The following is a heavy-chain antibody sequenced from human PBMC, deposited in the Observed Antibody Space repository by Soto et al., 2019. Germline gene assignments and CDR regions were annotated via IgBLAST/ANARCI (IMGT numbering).Heavy chain of an antibody. CDR1: GFTFGDYA. CDR3: AKGRNIVAVVTPFDG. Sequence: EVHLVESGGGLVQPGRSLRLSCVASGFTFGDYAMHWVRQAPGKGLEWVAGISCNTDNIGYADSVKGRFTISRDNAGHALYLQMNSLRHEDTAVYYCAKGRNIVAVVTPFDGWGHGDLVTVSS. D-gene: IGHD2-21*02. J-gene: IGHJ4*01. CDR2: ISCNTDNI. V-gene: IGHV3-9*01.